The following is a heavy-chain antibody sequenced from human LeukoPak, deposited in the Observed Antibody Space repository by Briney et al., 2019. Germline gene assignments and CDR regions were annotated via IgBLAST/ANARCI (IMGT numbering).Heavy chain of an antibody. D-gene: IGHD6-25*01. Sequence: SGPTLVNPTQTLTLTCTFSGFSLSTSGVSVGWIRQPPGKALEWLALIYWDDDKRYSPSLKSRLTITKDTSKNQVVLIMTNMDPVDTATYFCAHRRPEVAADYFDYWGQGTLVTVSS. CDR2: IYWDDDK. J-gene: IGHJ4*02. CDR3: AHRRPEVAADYFDY. CDR1: GFSLSTSGVS. V-gene: IGHV2-5*02.